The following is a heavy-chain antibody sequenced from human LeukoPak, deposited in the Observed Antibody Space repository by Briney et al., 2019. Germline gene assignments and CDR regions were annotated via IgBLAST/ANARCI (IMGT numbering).Heavy chain of an antibody. J-gene: IGHJ4*02. V-gene: IGHV1-18*01. CDR3: ARDLYSSSWYGGVQLDY. Sequence: ASVKVSCKASGYTFTSYGISWVRQAPGQGLEWMGWISAYNGNTNYAQKLQGRVTMTTDTSTSTAYMELRSLRSDDTAVYYCARDLYSSSWYGGVQLDYWGQGTLVTVSS. D-gene: IGHD6-13*01. CDR2: ISAYNGNT. CDR1: GYTFTSYG.